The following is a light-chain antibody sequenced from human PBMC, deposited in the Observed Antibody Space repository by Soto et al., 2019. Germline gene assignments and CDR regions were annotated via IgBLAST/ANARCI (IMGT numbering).Light chain of an antibody. J-gene: IGKJ5*01. V-gene: IGKV3-20*01. CDR1: QTVSSNH. CDR3: QQHGTSPIT. Sequence: EIVLTQSPGTLSLSPGKRATLSCRTSQTVSSNHLAWYQQKPGQAPRLLIYGASSRATGFPDRFSGSGSGTDFTLTISRLEPEDVAVYYCQQHGTSPITFGQGTRLEI. CDR2: GAS.